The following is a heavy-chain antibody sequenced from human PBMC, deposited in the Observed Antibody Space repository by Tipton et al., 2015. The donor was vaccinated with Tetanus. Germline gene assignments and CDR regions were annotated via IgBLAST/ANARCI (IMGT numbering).Heavy chain of an antibody. CDR1: GGSINSGTFY. CDR3: ARTAVNWFDP. J-gene: IGHJ5*02. D-gene: IGHD2-21*02. Sequence: GLVKPSETLSLTCTVSGGSINSGTFYWDWIRQTPGKGLEWISNIYYNGNTLQNPSLKSRVTMSLDKSKNQFSLKLRSVTAADTAFYYCARTAVNWFDPWGQGILVTVSS. CDR2: IYYNGNT. V-gene: IGHV4-39*01.